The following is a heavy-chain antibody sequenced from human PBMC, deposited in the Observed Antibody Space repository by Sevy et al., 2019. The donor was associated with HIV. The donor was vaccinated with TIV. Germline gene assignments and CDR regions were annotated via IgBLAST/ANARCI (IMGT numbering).Heavy chain of an antibody. CDR3: ANGYPSHGFGA. CDR2: ITGNGETT. CDR1: GFTFSNHA. Sequence: GGSLRLSCVASGFTFSNHAMNWVRQAPGKGLEWVSGITGNGETTYYRDSVKGRIDISRDNSKNNLYLQMYSRRAEDTAIYFCANGYPSHGFGAWGQGTLVTVSS. V-gene: IGHV3-23*01. D-gene: IGHD3-16*01. J-gene: IGHJ4*03.